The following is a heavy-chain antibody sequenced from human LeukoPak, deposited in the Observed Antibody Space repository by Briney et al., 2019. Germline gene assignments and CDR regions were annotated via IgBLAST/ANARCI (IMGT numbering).Heavy chain of an antibody. CDR3: WRTSHYVDIAATIPYGIYYFVY. J-gene: IGHJ4*02. D-gene: IGHD5-12*01. Sequence: SVKVSCKASGGTFSSYAISWVRQAPGQGLEWMGGIIPVFGTAIYAQKFQGRVTITTDESTSTAYMELSTLRSEETAGYYCWRTSHYVDIAATIPYGIYYFVYWGQGPRVTFPS. V-gene: IGHV1-69*05. CDR1: GGTFSSYA. CDR2: IIPVFGTA.